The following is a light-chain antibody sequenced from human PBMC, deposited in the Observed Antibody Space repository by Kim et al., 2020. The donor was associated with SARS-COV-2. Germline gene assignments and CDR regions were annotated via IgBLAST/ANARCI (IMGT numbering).Light chain of an antibody. CDR3: QQRGN. J-gene: IGKJ5*01. Sequence: ATLSLSPGERATLSRRASQRVGTYLAWYQQNPDQAPRLLIYDASKRATGIPARFRGSGSVTDFTLTIGTLEPEDSAVYYCQQRGNFGQGTRLEIK. CDR1: QRVGTY. V-gene: IGKV3-11*01. CDR2: DAS.